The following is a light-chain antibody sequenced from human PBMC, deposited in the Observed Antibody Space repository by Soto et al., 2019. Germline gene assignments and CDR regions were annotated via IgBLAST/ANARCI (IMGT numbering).Light chain of an antibody. CDR3: HQTFTPPLT. J-gene: IGKJ4*01. CDR2: AAS. V-gene: IGKV1-39*01. CDR1: QSISNF. Sequence: DIEMTQSPSSLSASVGDSVTITCRASQSISNFLTWYRKSPGRAPELLIYAASTLQSGVPSRFSGRVSRTDFTLTIRSLQPEDFATYWCHQTFTPPLTFGGGTKVEI.